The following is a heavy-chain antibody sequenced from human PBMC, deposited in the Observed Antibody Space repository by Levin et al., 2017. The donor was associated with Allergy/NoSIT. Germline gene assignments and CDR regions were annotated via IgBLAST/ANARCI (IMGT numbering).Heavy chain of an antibody. Sequence: SCAASGFTFSSYSMNWVRQAPGKGLEWVSYISSSSSTIYYADSVKGRFAIPRDNAKNSLYLQMNSLRAEDTAVYYCARELVGGDLWGQGTLVTVSS. CDR2: ISSSSSTI. V-gene: IGHV3-48*01. J-gene: IGHJ5*02. D-gene: IGHD2-21*01. CDR3: ARELVGGDL. CDR1: GFTFSSYS.